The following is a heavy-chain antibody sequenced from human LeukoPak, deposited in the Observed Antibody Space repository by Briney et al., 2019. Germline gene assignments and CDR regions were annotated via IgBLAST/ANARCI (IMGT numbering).Heavy chain of an antibody. Sequence: SETPSLTCTVSGGSISSSSSYWGWIRQPPGKGLEWMGSIYYSGSTYYNPSLKSRVTISVDTSKNQFSLKLSSVTAADTAVYYCARPEGGNSGPYPPPPVAIEAGHAFDIWGQGTMVTVFS. V-gene: IGHV4-39*01. CDR3: ARPEGGNSGPYPPPPVAIEAGHAFDI. J-gene: IGHJ3*02. D-gene: IGHD2-21*02. CDR2: IYYSGST. CDR1: GGSISSSSSY.